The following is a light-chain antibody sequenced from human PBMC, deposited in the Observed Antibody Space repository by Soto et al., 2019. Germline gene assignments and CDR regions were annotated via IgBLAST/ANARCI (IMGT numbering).Light chain of an antibody. CDR3: NQYKSYST. CDR2: DAS. CDR1: QSVGTW. J-gene: IGKJ1*01. Sequence: DLHMTQSPSTLSASLGDSVSITCRASQSVGTWLAWYQQKPGKAPKLLIHDASSLESGVPSRFSGSGSGTEFTLTISSPQPDDSGTYYCNQYKSYSTCGQGTKVDIK. V-gene: IGKV1-5*01.